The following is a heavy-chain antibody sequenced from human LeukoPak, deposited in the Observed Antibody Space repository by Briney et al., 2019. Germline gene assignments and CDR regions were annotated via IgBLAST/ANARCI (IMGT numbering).Heavy chain of an antibody. CDR2: IYSGGST. V-gene: IGHV3-53*01. J-gene: IGHJ4*02. D-gene: IGHD6-19*01. CDR1: GFTVSSNF. CDR3: ARGYSSAWPYFDC. Sequence: GGFLRLSCAASGFTVSSNFLSWVRQAPGKGLEWVSVIYSGGSTYYADSVKGRFTISRDNSKNTLYLQMNSLRAEDTAVYFCARGYSSAWPYFDCWGQGTLVTVSS.